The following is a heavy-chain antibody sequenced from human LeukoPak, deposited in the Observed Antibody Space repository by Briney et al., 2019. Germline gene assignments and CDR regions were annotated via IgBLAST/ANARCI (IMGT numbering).Heavy chain of an antibody. J-gene: IGHJ4*02. D-gene: IGHD3-22*01. CDR2: ISGSGGST. Sequence: GGSLRLSCAASGFTFSSYAMSWLRQAPGKGLEWVSAISGSGGSTYYADSVKGRFTISRDNSKNTLYLQMNSLRAEDTAVYYCASHPYYYDSSGYYALDNYFDYWGQGTLVTVSS. CDR3: ASHPYYYDSSGYYALDNYFDY. V-gene: IGHV3-23*01. CDR1: GFTFSSYA.